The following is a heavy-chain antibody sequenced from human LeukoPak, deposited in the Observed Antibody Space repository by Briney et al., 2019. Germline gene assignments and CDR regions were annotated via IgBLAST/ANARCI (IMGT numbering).Heavy chain of an antibody. V-gene: IGHV1-24*01. CDR1: GYSLTELS. J-gene: IGHJ4*02. D-gene: IGHD3-22*01. Sequence: HWASVKVSCKVSGYSLTELSIHWVRQAPGKGLEWMGGFDPENGETIFAQKFQGRLTMTEDTSTDTAYMELSSLRSQDTAVYYCATPDITDYDSSGLPDYWGQGTLVTVSS. CDR3: ATPDITDYDSSGLPDY. CDR2: FDPENGET.